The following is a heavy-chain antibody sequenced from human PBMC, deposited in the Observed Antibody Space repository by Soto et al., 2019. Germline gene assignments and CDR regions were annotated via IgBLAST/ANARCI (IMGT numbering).Heavy chain of an antibody. D-gene: IGHD3-22*01. CDR3: ARDQEKAYDSSGYPH. J-gene: IGHJ4*02. Sequence: GASVKVSCKASGYTFTSYGISWVRQAPGQGLEWMGWISAYNGNTNYAQKLQGRVTMTTDTSTSTAYMELRSLRSDDTAVYYCARDQEKAYDSSGYPHWGQGTLVTSPQ. CDR1: GYTFTSYG. CDR2: ISAYNGNT. V-gene: IGHV1-18*04.